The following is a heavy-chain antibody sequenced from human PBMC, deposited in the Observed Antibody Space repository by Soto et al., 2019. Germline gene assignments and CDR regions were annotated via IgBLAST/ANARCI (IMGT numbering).Heavy chain of an antibody. V-gene: IGHV1-24*01. J-gene: IGHJ4*02. D-gene: IGHD3-22*01. CDR1: GYTLTELS. Sequence: GASVKVSCKVSGYTLTELSMHWVRQAPGKGLEWMGGFDPEDGETIYAQKFQGRVTMTEDTSTDTAYMELSSLRSEDTAVYYCATDLFHYDSSGYYSPKCLAYWGQGTLVTVSS. CDR2: FDPEDGET. CDR3: ATDLFHYDSSGYYSPKCLAY.